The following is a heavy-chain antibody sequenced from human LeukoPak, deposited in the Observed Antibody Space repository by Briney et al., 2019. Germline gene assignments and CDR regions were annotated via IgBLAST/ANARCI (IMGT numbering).Heavy chain of an antibody. Sequence: ASVKVSCKASGYTFTGYYMHWVRQAPGQGLEWMGWINPNSGGTNYAQKFQGRVTMTRDTSISTAYMELSRLRSDDTAVYYCARVSSGWSPRHYFDCWGQGTLVTVSS. J-gene: IGHJ4*02. V-gene: IGHV1-2*02. CDR2: INPNSGGT. D-gene: IGHD6-19*01. CDR3: ARVSSGWSPRHYFDC. CDR1: GYTFTGYY.